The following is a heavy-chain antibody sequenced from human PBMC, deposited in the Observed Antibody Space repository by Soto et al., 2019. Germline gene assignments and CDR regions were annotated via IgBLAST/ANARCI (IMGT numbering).Heavy chain of an antibody. V-gene: IGHV3-23*01. CDR1: GFAFSTFP. CDR3: AKGVELDV. CDR2: IVDSGAST. Sequence: EVLLLESGGGLVQPGGPLRPSCAALGFAFSTFPMTWVRQPPGKGLELVSAIVDSGASTYYADSVKGRFTMSRDNSRNTLYLQLNSLRAEGTAVYYCAKGVELDVWGNGTTVTVSS. J-gene: IGHJ6*04. D-gene: IGHD1-26*01.